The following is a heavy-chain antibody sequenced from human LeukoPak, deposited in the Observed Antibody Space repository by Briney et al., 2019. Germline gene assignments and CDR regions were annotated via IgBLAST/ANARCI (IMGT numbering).Heavy chain of an antibody. CDR2: IYTSGST. J-gene: IGHJ2*01. V-gene: IGHV4-61*02. D-gene: IGHD4-17*01. CDR3: AREYGDYARPSQKRNSWYFDL. CDR1: GGSISSGSYY. Sequence: SETLSLTCTVSGGSISSGSYYWSWIRQPAGKGLEWIGRIYTSGSTNYNPSLKSRVTISVDTSKNQFSLKLSSVTAADTAVYYCAREYGDYARPSQKRNSWYFDLWGRGTLVTVSS.